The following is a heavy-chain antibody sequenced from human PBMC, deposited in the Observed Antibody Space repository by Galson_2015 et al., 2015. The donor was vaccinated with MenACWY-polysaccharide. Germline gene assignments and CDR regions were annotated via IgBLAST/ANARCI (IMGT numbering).Heavy chain of an antibody. CDR2: MNPNSGNT. V-gene: IGHV1-8*01. D-gene: IGHD2-21*01. J-gene: IGHJ4*02. Sequence: SVKVSCKASGYTFSSYDINWVRQARGQGLEWMGWMNPNSGNTGYAQKFQGRVTMTRDTATSTAYMELRMLRYDDTAVYYCTRIIACKHASVDSWGQGTLVSAS. CDR3: TRIIACKHASVDS. CDR1: GYTFSSYD.